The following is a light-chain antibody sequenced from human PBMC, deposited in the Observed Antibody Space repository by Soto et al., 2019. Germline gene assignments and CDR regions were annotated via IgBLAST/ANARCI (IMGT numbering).Light chain of an antibody. Sequence: QSVLTQPASVSESPGQSITISCTGTSSDVGGYNYVSWFQQHPGKAPKLLIYDVTNRPSGVSNRFSGSKSGNTASLAISGLRSEDEADYYCAACDDSLSGVVFGGRTKLTVL. CDR2: DVT. CDR1: SSDVGGYNY. J-gene: IGLJ2*01. CDR3: AACDDSLSGVV. V-gene: IGLV2-14*01.